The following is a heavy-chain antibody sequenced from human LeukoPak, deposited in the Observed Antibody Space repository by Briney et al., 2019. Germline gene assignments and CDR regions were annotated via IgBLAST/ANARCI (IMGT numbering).Heavy chain of an antibody. J-gene: IGHJ6*03. D-gene: IGHD2-2*01. Sequence: ASVKVSCKASGGTFSSYAISWVRQAPGQGLEWMGGIIPIFGTANYAQKFQGRVTITTDESTSTAYMELSSLRSEDTAVYYCARSILGYCSSTSCYEETYYYYYMDVWGKGTTVTVSS. CDR3: ARSILGYCSSTSCYEETYYYYYMDV. CDR1: GGTFSSYA. V-gene: IGHV1-69*05. CDR2: IIPIFGTA.